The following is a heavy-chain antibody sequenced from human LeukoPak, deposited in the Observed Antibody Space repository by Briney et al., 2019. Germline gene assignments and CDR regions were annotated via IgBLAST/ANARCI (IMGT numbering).Heavy chain of an antibody. CDR2: IYYSGST. J-gene: IGHJ5*02. V-gene: IGHV4-39*07. CDR3: ARDYSYSSGWSP. CDR1: GGSISSYY. Sequence: KTSETLSLTCTVSGGSISSYYWSWIRQPPGKGLEWIGSIYYSGSTYYNPSLKSRVTISVDTSKNQFSLKLSSVTAADTAVYYCARDYSYSSGWSPWGQGTLVTVSS. D-gene: IGHD6-19*01.